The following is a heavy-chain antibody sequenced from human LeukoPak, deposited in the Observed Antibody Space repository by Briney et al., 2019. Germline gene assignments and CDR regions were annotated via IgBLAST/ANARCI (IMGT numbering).Heavy chain of an antibody. V-gene: IGHV3-30-3*01. CDR2: ISYDGSNK. D-gene: IGHD5-12*01. CDR3: ARGGFGGYVIDY. Sequence: PGGSLRPSCAASGFTFSNYAMHWVRQAPGKGLEWVAIISYDGSNKYYADSVKGRFTISRDDSKNTLYLQMNSLRSEDTAVYYCARGGFGGYVIDYWGQGTLVIVSS. J-gene: IGHJ4*02. CDR1: GFTFSNYA.